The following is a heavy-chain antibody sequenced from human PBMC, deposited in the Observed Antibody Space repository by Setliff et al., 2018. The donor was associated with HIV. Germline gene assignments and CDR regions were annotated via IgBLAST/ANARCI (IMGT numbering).Heavy chain of an antibody. J-gene: IGHJ3*01. D-gene: IGHD6-6*01. CDR3: ARDIPPEYPGFDL. CDR2: VSSSGRTI. CDR1: GFTFNDYY. Sequence: LSLSCAASGFTFNDYYMSWIRQAPGRGLEWVSYVSSSGRTIKYADSVKGRFTISRDNAKRSLYLQMNSLRVEDTAVYYCARDIPPEYPGFDLWGQGTVVTVSS. V-gene: IGHV3-11*04.